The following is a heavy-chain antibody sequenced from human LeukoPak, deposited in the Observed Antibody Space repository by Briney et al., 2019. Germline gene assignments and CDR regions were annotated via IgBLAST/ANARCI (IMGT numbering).Heavy chain of an antibody. D-gene: IGHD2/OR15-2a*01. CDR2: ISGSGGST. CDR1: GFTFSSYA. CDR3: AKSCNSGNCYYNY. V-gene: IGHV3-23*01. J-gene: IGHJ4*02. Sequence: PGGSLRLSCAASGFTFSSYAMSWVRQAPGKGLEWVSAISGSGGSTYYADSVKGRFTISRVNSKNTLYLQMNSLRAEDTAVYYCAKSCNSGNCYYNYWGQGTLVTVSS.